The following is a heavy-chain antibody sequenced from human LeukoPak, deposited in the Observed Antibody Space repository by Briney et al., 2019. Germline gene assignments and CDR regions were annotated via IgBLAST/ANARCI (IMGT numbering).Heavy chain of an antibody. V-gene: IGHV3-30*04. CDR1: GFTLSSYA. CDR2: ISYDVSNK. J-gene: IGHJ3*02. D-gene: IGHD5-18*01. Sequence: GGSLRLSCAASGFTLSSYAMHWVRQAPHKRLGWVAVISYDVSNKYYTDSLKGGFTISKDNSKNTLYLQMNSLRAEDTAVYYCVRWIQLWLRENDAFDIWGQGTMVTVSS. CDR3: VRWIQLWLRENDAFDI.